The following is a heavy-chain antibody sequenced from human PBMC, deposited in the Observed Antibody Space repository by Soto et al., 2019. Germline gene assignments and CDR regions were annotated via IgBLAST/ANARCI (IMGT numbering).Heavy chain of an antibody. V-gene: IGHV4-34*01. CDR3: ARAPKVSGSSQTRPDF. Sequence: SETLSLPCSFYSWSFSGYYWSWIRQPPGKGLEWIGEISQSGNTNYSPSLKSRVSISIDTSKKQFSLNLASVSAADTAVYYCARAPKVSGSSQTRPDFWGQGTLVTVSS. D-gene: IGHD6-6*01. J-gene: IGHJ4*02. CDR1: SWSFSGYY. CDR2: ISQSGNT.